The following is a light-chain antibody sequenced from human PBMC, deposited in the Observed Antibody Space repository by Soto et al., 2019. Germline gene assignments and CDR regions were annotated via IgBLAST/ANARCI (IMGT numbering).Light chain of an antibody. V-gene: IGKV3-11*01. Sequence: ETVLTQSPATLSLSPGERATLSCRASQSVSSYLAWYQQKPGQAPRLLIYDASNRATGIPARFSGSGSGTDFTLTINSLQPEDFATYYCQQYKNSPWTFGRGTEVDI. CDR3: QQYKNSPWT. CDR1: QSVSSY. CDR2: DAS. J-gene: IGKJ1*01.